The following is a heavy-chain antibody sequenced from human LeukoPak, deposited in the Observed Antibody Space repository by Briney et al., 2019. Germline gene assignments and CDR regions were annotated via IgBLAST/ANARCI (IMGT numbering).Heavy chain of an antibody. J-gene: IGHJ4*02. CDR2: ISYSGNNY. CDR1: GFTFSHYA. Sequence: GGSLRLSCAASGFTFSHYAMHWVRQAPGEGLQWVAFISYSGNNYYYADSVKGRFIISRDDSKNTLYVEMNSLRLDDTAIYYCARGPPTSRSGAHFDYWGQGSLVTVPP. V-gene: IGHV3-30*03. D-gene: IGHD5-12*01. CDR3: ARGPPTSRSGAHFDY.